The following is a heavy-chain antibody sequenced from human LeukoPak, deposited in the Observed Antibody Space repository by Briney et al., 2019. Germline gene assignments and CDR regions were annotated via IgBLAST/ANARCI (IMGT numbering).Heavy chain of an antibody. CDR1: GGSISSYY. CDR3: ARGLVSSSWYDY. D-gene: IGHD6-13*01. V-gene: IGHV4-34*01. J-gene: IGHJ4*02. Sequence: SETLSLTCTVSGGSISSYYWSWIRQPPGKGLEWIGEINHSGSTNYNPSLKGRVTISVDTSKNQFSLKLSSVTAADTAVYYCARGLVSSSWYDYWGQGTLVTVSS. CDR2: INHSGST.